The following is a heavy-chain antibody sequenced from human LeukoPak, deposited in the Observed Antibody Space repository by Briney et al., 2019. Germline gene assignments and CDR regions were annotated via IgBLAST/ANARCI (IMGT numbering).Heavy chain of an antibody. CDR1: GFTSSIYS. J-gene: IGHJ3*02. CDR3: ARDLRGLDAFDI. V-gene: IGHV3-21*01. CDR2: ISSSSSHI. Sequence: PGGSLRLSCAASGFTSSIYSMNWVRQAPGKGLEWVSCISSSSSHIYYSDSVKGRFTISRDNAKNSLYLQMNSLTAEDTAVYFCARDLRGLDAFDIWGQGTMVTVSS.